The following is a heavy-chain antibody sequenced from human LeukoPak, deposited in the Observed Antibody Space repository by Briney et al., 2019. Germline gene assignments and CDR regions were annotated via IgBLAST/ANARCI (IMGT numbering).Heavy chain of an antibody. J-gene: IGHJ4*02. Sequence: SVKVSCKASGGTFSSYAISWVRQAPGQGLEWMGGIIPIFGTANYAQKFQGRVTITADESASTAYMELSSLRSEDTAVYYCARRVGIAARPGRYYFDYWGQGTLVTVSS. CDR3: ARRVGIAARPGRYYFDY. V-gene: IGHV1-69*01. CDR1: GGTFSSYA. D-gene: IGHD6-6*01. CDR2: IIPIFGTA.